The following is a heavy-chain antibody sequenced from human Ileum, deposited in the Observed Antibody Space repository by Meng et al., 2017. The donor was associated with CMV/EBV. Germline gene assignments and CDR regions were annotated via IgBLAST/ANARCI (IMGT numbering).Heavy chain of an antibody. V-gene: IGHV3-7*01. Sequence: GGSLRLSCAASGFTFSSYWMSWVRQAPGKGLEWVANIKQDGSEKYYVDSVKGRFTISRDNAKNSLYLQLNSLRVEDTAVYYCSRENSGLDYWGQGTLVTVSS. D-gene: IGHD4-23*01. CDR1: GFTFSSYW. CDR3: SRENSGLDY. J-gene: IGHJ4*02. CDR2: IKQDGSEK.